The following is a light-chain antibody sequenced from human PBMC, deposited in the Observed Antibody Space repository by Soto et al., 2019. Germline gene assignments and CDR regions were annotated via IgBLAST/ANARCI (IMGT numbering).Light chain of an antibody. CDR2: DAS. Sequence: EIVLTQSPATLSLSPGERVTLSCRASQSVSSFLAWYQQKPGQAPRLLIYDASNRATGIPARFSGSGSGTDFTLTISRLEPEDFALYYCQQYGGSPITFGLGTRLEIK. J-gene: IGKJ5*01. CDR1: QSVSSF. CDR3: QQYGGSPIT. V-gene: IGKV3-11*01.